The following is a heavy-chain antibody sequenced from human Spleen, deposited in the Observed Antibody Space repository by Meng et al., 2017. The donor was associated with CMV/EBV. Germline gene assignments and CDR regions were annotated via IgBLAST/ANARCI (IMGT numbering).Heavy chain of an antibody. V-gene: IGHV3-43*01. Sequence: SCAAYGFTFDDYTLHWVRQAPGKGLEWVSLISWDGGSTYYADSVKGRFTISRDNSKNSLYLQMNSLRTEDTALYYCAKGDVDTAMVAYWGQGTLVTVSS. CDR2: ISWDGGST. CDR1: GFTFDDYT. D-gene: IGHD5-18*01. CDR3: AKGDVDTAMVAY. J-gene: IGHJ4*02.